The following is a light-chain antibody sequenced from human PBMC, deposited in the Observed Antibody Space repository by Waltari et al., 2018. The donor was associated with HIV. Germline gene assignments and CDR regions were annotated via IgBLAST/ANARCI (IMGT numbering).Light chain of an antibody. CDR2: SNN. V-gene: IGLV1-44*01. CDR3: AAWDDSLNGPWV. Sequence: QSVLTQPPSASGTPGQRVTISCSGSSSHIGSNTVNWYQQLPGTAPKRLIYSNNQRPSGVPDRFSGSKSGTSASLAISGLQSEDEADYYCAAWDDSLNGPWVFGGGTKLTVL. J-gene: IGLJ3*02. CDR1: SSHIGSNT.